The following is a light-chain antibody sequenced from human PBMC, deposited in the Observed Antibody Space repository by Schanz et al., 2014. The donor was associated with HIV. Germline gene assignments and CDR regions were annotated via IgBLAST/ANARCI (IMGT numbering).Light chain of an antibody. V-gene: IGKV3-20*01. CDR2: GAS. J-gene: IGKJ1*01. Sequence: EIVLTQSPGSLSLSPGERATLSCRASQSVSSSYLAWYQQKPGQAPRLLIFGASNRATGIPDRFSGSESGTDFTLTISRVEAEDFAVYYCQQYGSLPQTFGQGTKVEIK. CDR1: QSVSSSY. CDR3: QQYGSLPQT.